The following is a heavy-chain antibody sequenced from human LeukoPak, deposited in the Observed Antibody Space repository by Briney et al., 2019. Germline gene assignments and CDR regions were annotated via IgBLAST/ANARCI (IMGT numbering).Heavy chain of an antibody. Sequence: SGGSLRLSCTASGFTFSNNGMHWVRQAPGKGLEWVAFIQFDESEKYYVDSVKGRFTISRDNSKNTLYLQMNSLRAEDTAKYYCAKRREGAFDYWGQGILVTVSS. V-gene: IGHV3-30*02. CDR3: AKRREGAFDY. CDR2: IQFDESEK. CDR1: GFTFSNNG. J-gene: IGHJ4*02. D-gene: IGHD1-26*01.